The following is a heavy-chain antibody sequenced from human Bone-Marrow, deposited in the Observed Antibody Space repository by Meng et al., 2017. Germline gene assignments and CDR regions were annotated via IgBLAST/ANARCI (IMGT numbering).Heavy chain of an antibody. V-gene: IGHV4-39*07. D-gene: IGHD6-19*01. J-gene: IGHJ3*02. CDR3: ARDLTYSSGWQDAFDI. CDR1: GGSISSSSYY. Sequence: SETLSLTCTVSGGSISSSSYYWGWIRQPPGKGLEWIGEINHSGSTNYNPSLKSRVTISVDTSKNQFSLKLSSVTAADTAVYYCARDLTYSSGWQDAFDIWGQGTMVTVSS. CDR2: INHSGST.